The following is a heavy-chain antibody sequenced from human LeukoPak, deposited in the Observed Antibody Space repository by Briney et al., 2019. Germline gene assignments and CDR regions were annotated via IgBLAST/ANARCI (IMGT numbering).Heavy chain of an antibody. CDR2: IHYSEST. V-gene: IGHV4-59*01. J-gene: IGHJ3*02. D-gene: IGHD6-19*01. CDR3: ARVRRYTSRPDAFDI. CDR1: GGSISSYY. Sequence: PSQTLSLTCTVSGGSISSYYWSWIRQPPRKGLEWIGFIHYSESTNYNPSLKSRVTISVDTSKSQCSLQLTSVTAADTAVYYCARVRRYTSRPDAFDIWGQGTVVTVSS.